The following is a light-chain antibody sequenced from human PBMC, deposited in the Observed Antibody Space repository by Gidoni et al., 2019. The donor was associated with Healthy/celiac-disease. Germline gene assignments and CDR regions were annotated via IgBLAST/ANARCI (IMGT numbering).Light chain of an antibody. CDR2: GNS. V-gene: IGLV1-40*01. CDR3: QSYDSSLSGSEV. CDR1: SSNIGAGYD. Sequence: QSVLTQPPSVSGAPGQRVTISCTGSSSNIGAGYDVHWYQQLPGKAPKLLIYGNSNRPSGVPDRFSGYKSGTSASLAITGLQAEDEADYYCQSYDSSLSGSEVFGGGTKLTVL. J-gene: IGLJ3*02.